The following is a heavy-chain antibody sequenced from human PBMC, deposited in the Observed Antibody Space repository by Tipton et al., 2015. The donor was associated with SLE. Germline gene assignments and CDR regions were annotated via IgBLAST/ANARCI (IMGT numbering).Heavy chain of an antibody. J-gene: IGHJ1*01. D-gene: IGHD2-15*01. CDR1: GFTFSSYG. Sequence: SLRLSCAASGFTFSSYGMSWVRQAPGKGLEWVSAISGSGGSTYYADSVKGRFTISRDNSKNTLYLQMNSLRAEDTAVYYCASLGVAATPGTEYFQHWGQGTLVTVSS. V-gene: IGHV3-23*01. CDR3: ASLGVAATPGTEYFQH. CDR2: ISGSGGST.